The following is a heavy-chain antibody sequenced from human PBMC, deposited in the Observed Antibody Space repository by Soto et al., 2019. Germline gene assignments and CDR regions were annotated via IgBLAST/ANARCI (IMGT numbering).Heavy chain of an antibody. Sequence: GESLKISCKGSGYSFTSYWISWVRQMPGKGLEWIGRIDPSDSYTNYSPSFQGHVTISANKSISTAYLQWSSLKASDTAMYYFARLQIAVAASFDYWGQGTLVTVSS. V-gene: IGHV5-10-1*01. D-gene: IGHD6-19*01. CDR3: ARLQIAVAASFDY. J-gene: IGHJ4*02. CDR2: IDPSDSYT. CDR1: GYSFTSYW.